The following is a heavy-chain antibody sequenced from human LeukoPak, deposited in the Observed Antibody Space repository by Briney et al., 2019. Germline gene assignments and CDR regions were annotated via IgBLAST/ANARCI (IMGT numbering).Heavy chain of an antibody. J-gene: IGHJ6*03. V-gene: IGHV3-23*01. CDR3: AKGSFIVVVPYYYYMDV. Sequence: GGSLRLSCAASGFTFSSYAMSWVRQAPGKGLEWVSAISGSGGSTYYADSVKGRFTISRDNSKNTLYLQMNSLRAEDTAVYYCAKGSFIVVVPYYYYMDVWGKGTTVTVPS. CDR1: GFTFSSYA. CDR2: ISGSGGST. D-gene: IGHD2-2*01.